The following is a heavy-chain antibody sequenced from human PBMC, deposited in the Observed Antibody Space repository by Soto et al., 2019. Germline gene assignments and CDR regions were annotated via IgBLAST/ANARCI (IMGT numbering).Heavy chain of an antibody. CDR1: GYTFTSYY. J-gene: IGHJ4*02. CDR3: TRGQGNH. V-gene: IGHV1-8*01. Sequence: QVQLVQSGAEVKKPGASVRVSCKASGYTFTSYYIYWVRQATGQGLEWMGWMNPFSGNAVYTQKFQERVTMTRDTSINTAYMEMSGLRSEDTAVDYCTRGQGNHWGQGSLVTVSS. CDR2: MNPFSGNA.